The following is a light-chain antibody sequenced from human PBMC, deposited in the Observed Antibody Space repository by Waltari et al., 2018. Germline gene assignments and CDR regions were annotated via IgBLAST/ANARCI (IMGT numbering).Light chain of an antibody. Sequence: DIVMTKSPLSLPVTPGEPASISCRPSQSLLHSNGYNYLDWYLQKPGQSPQILIYLGSNRASGVPDRFSGSGSGTDFTLKISRVEAEDAGVYYCMEALQSVTFGQGTRLEIK. CDR3: MEALQSVT. J-gene: IGKJ5*01. CDR1: QSLLHSNGYNY. CDR2: LGS. V-gene: IGKV2-28*01.